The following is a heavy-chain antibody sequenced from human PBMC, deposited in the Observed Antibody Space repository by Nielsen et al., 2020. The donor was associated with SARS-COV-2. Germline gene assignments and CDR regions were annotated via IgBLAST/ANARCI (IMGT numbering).Heavy chain of an antibody. V-gene: IGHV4-31*03. CDR3: ARESSGYDHYNYGMDV. Sequence: SETLSLTYTVSGGSISSGGYYWSWIRHHPGKGLEWIGCIYFSGRTCYNPSLKSRVTISVDTSKNQFSLSLRSVTAADTAVYYCARESSGYDHYNYGMDVWGQGTTVTVAS. CDR1: GGSISSGGYY. CDR2: IYFSGRT. D-gene: IGHD5-12*01. J-gene: IGHJ6*02.